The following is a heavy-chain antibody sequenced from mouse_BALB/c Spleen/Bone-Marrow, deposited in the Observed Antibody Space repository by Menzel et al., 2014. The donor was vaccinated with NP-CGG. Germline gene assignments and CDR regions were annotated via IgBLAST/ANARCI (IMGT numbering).Heavy chain of an antibody. V-gene: IGHV14-3*02. J-gene: IGHJ2*01. D-gene: IGHD1-1*01. CDR1: GFNIKDTY. Sequence: VQLQQSGAELVKPGASVKLSCTASGFNIKDTYMHWVKQRPEQGLEWIGRIDPANGNTKYDPKFQGKATITADTSCNTAYLQLSSLTSEDTAVYYCARYYYGSSYFDYWGQGTTLTVSS. CDR2: IDPANGNT. CDR3: ARYYYGSSYFDY.